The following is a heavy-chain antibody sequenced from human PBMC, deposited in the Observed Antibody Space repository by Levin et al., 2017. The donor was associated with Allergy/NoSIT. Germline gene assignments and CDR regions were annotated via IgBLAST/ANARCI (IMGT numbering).Heavy chain of an antibody. Sequence: GGSLRLSCAASGFTFSSFEMNWVRQAPGKGLEWVSYISSSGSTIYYADSVKGRFTISRDNAQNSLFLQMNSLRAEDTAVYYCSRGRSRSLDYWGQGTLVTVSS. CDR1: GFTFSSFE. CDR2: ISSSGSTI. D-gene: IGHD6-13*01. V-gene: IGHV3-48*03. J-gene: IGHJ4*02. CDR3: SRGRSRSLDY.